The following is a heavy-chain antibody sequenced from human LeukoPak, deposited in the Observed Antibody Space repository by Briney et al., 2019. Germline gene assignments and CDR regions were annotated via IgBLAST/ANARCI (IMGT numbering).Heavy chain of an antibody. CDR1: GGSTRIGRHH. V-gene: IGHV4-39*07. CDR3: ARDLGGYLFFMDL. Sequence: SETLSLTCSVSGGSTRIGRHHGAWGRQPPGKGLEFIGSLDESGRPYYNAPLKNRVKISDDSYGKQFSLSLSCVTAADTAVYYCARDLGGYLFFMDLWGRGTRVIVSS. CDR2: LDESGRP. J-gene: IGHJ6*03. D-gene: IGHD2-15*01.